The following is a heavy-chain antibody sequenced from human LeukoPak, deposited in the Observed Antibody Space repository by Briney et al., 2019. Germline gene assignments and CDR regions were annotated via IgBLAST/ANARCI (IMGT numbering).Heavy chain of an antibody. CDR1: GFTFSDYY. J-gene: IGHJ4*02. V-gene: IGHV4-39*01. Sequence: PGGSLRLSCAASGFTFSDYYMSWIRQPPGKGLEWIGSIYYSGSTYYNPSLKSRVTISVDTSKNQFSLKLSSVTAADTAVYYCARHILPDYWGQGTLVTVTS. CDR3: ARHILPDY. CDR2: IYYSGST.